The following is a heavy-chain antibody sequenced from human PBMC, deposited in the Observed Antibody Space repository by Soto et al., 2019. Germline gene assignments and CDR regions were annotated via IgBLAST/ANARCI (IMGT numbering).Heavy chain of an antibody. CDR1: GFTFSSYA. CDR2: ISYDGSNK. CDR3: ARDSGGLDY. J-gene: IGHJ4*02. Sequence: QVQLVESGGGVVQPGRSLRLSCAASGFTFSSYAMHWVRQAPGKGLEWVAVISYDGSNKYYADSVKGRFTISRDNSKNTLYLQMNSLRAEDTAVYYCARDSGGLDYWGQGTLVTVSS. V-gene: IGHV3-30-3*01. D-gene: IGHD2-15*01.